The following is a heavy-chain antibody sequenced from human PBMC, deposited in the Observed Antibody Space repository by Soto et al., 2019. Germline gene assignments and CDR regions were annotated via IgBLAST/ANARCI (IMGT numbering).Heavy chain of an antibody. CDR2: IKEDGSDS. J-gene: IGHJ4*02. Sequence: GGSLRLSCAASGFTFSAFWMSWVRRAPERWLEWVSNIKEDGSDSYYVDSVEGRFTISRDNAKKSLYLQMNSLRAEDTAVYYCGKDHGIALAGCWTSGESYWGQGALVTFSS. D-gene: IGHD6-19*01. CDR1: GFTFSAFW. V-gene: IGHV3-7*05. CDR3: GKDHGIALAGCWTSGESY.